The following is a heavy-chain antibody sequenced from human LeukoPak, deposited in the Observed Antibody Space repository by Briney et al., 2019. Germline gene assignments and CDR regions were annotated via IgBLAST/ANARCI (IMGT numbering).Heavy chain of an antibody. V-gene: IGHV3-48*03. D-gene: IGHD3-16*02. J-gene: IGHJ4*02. CDR2: IDSSGTVR. Sequence: GGSLRLSCAASGFTFSSFDMTWARQAPGKGLEWLSYIDSSGTVRYYADSVNRRFTISRDNAKNSLHLQMGSLRAEDTAVYYCARETRGGTYRYNFLDYWGLGTLVTVSS. CDR3: ARETRGGTYRYNFLDY. CDR1: GFTFSSFD.